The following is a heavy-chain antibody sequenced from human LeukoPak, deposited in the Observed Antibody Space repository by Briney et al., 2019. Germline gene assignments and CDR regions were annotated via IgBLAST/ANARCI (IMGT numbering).Heavy chain of an antibody. CDR2: ISGDGRST. D-gene: IGHD2-15*01. CDR1: GFTFTNYW. V-gene: IGHV3-74*01. J-gene: IGHJ4*02. Sequence: PGGSLRLSCGASGFTFTNYWMHWVRQPPGKGLLWVSRISGDGRSTNYADSVKGRFTISRDNARNTVYLQMNSLGAEDTAVYYCARGHRYCTGDSCYLFDYWGQGTLVTVSS. CDR3: ARGHRYCTGDSCYLFDY.